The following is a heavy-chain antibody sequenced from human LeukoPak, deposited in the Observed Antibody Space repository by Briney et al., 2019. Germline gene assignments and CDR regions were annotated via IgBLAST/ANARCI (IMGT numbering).Heavy chain of an antibody. Sequence: GGSLRLSCAASGFTFSSYSMNWVRQAPGKGLEWVSSISSRSSYIYYADSVKGRFTISRDNAKNSLYLQMNSLRAEDTAVYYCASLITVVGLDPWGQGTLVTVSS. CDR3: ASLITVVGLDP. D-gene: IGHD2-2*01. CDR1: GFTFSSYS. CDR2: ISSRSSYI. J-gene: IGHJ5*02. V-gene: IGHV3-21*01.